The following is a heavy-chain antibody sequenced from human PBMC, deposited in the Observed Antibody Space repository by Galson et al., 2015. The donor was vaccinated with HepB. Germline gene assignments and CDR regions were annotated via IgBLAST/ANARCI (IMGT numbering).Heavy chain of an antibody. Sequence: SETLSLTCTVSGGSISSSSYYWGWIRQPPGKGLEWIGSIYYSGSTYYNPSLKSRVTISVDTSKNQFSLKLSSVTAADTAVYYCARPGSTPIAGTKNNYYGMDVWGQGTTVTVSS. CDR2: IYYSGST. CDR1: GGSISSSSYY. V-gene: IGHV4-39*01. CDR3: ARPGSTPIAGTKNNYYGMDV. J-gene: IGHJ6*02. D-gene: IGHD6-13*01.